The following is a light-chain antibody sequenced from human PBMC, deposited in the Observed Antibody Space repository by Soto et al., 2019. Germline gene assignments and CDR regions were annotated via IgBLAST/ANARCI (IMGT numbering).Light chain of an antibody. CDR2: AAY. CDR3: QQANSFPIT. J-gene: IGKJ5*01. V-gene: IGKV1-12*01. Sequence: DIQMTQSPSSMAASVGNRISITCRASQGINSWLAWYQKKPGRAPKLLIYAAYSLQNGVPSRFSGSESGTDFTLTISNLQPEDCAIYFCQQANSFPITFGQGKRPAI. CDR1: QGINSW.